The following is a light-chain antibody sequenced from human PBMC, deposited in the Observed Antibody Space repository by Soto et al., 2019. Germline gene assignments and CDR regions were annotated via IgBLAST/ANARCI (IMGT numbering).Light chain of an antibody. Sequence: QLVLTQPASVSGSPGQSITISCTGTSSDVGAYNYVSWYQQYPGKAPKLMIYDVSNRPSGVSDRFSGSKSGNTASLTISGLQAEDEADYYCNSFTSTTSTTPYVFGTGTKVTVL. CDR3: NSFTSTTSTTPYV. CDR1: SSDVGAYNY. V-gene: IGLV2-14*01. J-gene: IGLJ1*01. CDR2: DVS.